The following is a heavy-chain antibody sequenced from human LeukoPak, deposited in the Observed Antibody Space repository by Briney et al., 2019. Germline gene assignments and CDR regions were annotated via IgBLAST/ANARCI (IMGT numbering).Heavy chain of an antibody. V-gene: IGHV3-23*01. Sequence: GGSLRLSCDASGFTVNSYAMNWVRQAPGKGLEWVSVISASGDNTYYADSVKGRFTISRDDSKNTVYLQMNSLRADETAVYHCAKGGRRHYGDYVAFWGQGTLVTVSS. CDR3: AKGGRRHYGDYVAF. CDR1: GFTVNSYA. J-gene: IGHJ4*02. D-gene: IGHD4-17*01. CDR2: ISASGDNT.